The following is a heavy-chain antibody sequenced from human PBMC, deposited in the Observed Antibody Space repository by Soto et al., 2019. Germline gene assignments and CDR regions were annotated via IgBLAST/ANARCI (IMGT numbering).Heavy chain of an antibody. D-gene: IGHD3-10*01. J-gene: IGHJ6*02. V-gene: IGHV3-48*02. CDR3: AGDGGADDHVDYYYGMDV. CDR1: GFTFSSYS. CDR2: ISSSSSTI. Sequence: EVQLVESGGGLVQPGGSLRLSCAASGFTFSSYSMNWVRQAPGKGLEWVSYISSSSSTIYYADSVKGRFTISRDNAKNSLYLQMNSLTDEHTAVYYCAGDGGADDHVDYYYGMDVWGQGSMVTVSS.